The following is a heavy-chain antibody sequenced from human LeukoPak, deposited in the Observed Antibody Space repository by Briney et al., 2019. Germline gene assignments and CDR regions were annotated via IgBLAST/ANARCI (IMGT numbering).Heavy chain of an antibody. J-gene: IGHJ1*01. D-gene: IGHD3-22*01. V-gene: IGHV3-30-3*01. CDR1: GFTFSSYA. Sequence: GGSLRLSCAASGFTFSSYAMHWVRQAPGKGLEWVAVISYDGSNKYYADSVKGRFTISRDNSKNTLYLQMNSLRAEDTAVYYCARGPYYYDSSGYRGDFQDWGQGTLVTVSS. CDR2: ISYDGSNK. CDR3: ARGPYYYDSSGYRGDFQD.